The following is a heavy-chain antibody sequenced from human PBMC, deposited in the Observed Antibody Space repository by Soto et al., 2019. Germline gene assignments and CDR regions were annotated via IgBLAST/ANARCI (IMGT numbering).Heavy chain of an antibody. V-gene: IGHV4-39*01. CDR2: IYYSGST. J-gene: IGHJ4*02. Sequence: QLQLQESGPGLVKPSETLSLTCTVSGGSISSSSYYWGWIRQPPGKGLEWIGSIYYSGSTYYNPSLKSRVTISVDTSKNQFSLKLSSVTAADTAVYYCARHSQQWLVFDYWGQGTLVTVSS. CDR1: GGSISSSSYY. CDR3: ARHSQQWLVFDY. D-gene: IGHD6-19*01.